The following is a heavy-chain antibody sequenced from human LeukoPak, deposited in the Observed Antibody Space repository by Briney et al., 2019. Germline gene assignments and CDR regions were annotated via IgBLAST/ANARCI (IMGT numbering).Heavy chain of an antibody. J-gene: IGHJ6*03. Sequence: SETLSLTCTVSGGSISSYYWSWIRQPAGKGLEWIGRIYTSGSTNYNPSLKSRVTMSVDTSKNQFSLKLSSVTAADTAVYYCARGVDLGYCSSTSCRHYYYYYYMDVWGQGTLVTVSS. V-gene: IGHV4-4*07. CDR1: GGSISSYY. CDR3: ARGVDLGYCSSTSCRHYYYYYYMDV. D-gene: IGHD2-2*01. CDR2: IYTSGST.